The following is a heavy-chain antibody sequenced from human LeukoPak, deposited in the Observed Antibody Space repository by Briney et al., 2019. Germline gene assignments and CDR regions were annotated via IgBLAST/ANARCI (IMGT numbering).Heavy chain of an antibody. J-gene: IGHJ4*02. V-gene: IGHV4-34*01. CDR2: INHSGST. D-gene: IGHD5-12*01. CDR1: GGPFSGYY. CDR3: ARDGYGGVDY. Sequence: SETLSLTCAVYGGPFSGYYWSWIRQPPGKGLEWIGEINHSGSTNYNPSLKSRVTISVDTSKDQFSLKLNSVTAADTAVYYCARDGYGGVDYWGQGTLVTVSS.